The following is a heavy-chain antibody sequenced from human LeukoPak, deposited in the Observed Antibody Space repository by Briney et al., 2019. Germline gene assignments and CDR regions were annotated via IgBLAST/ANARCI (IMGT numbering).Heavy chain of an antibody. D-gene: IGHD3-22*01. V-gene: IGHV4-39*07. J-gene: IGHJ4*02. CDR3: ARNYYDSSGYYY. CDR2: IYYSGST. CDR1: GDSISSSSYY. Sequence: SETLSLTCTVSGDSISSSSYYWGWIRQPPGKGLEWIGTIYYSGSTYYNPSLKSRVTISVDTSKNQFSLKLSSVTAADTAVYYCARNYYDSSGYYYWGQGTLVTVSS.